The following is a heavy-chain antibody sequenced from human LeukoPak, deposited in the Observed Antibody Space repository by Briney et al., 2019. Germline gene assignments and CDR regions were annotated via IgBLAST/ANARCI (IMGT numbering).Heavy chain of an antibody. Sequence: PSETLSLTCTVSGGSISSGGYYWSWIRQHPGKGLEWIGYIYYSGSTYYNPSLKSRVTISVDTSKNQFSLKLSSVTAADTAVYYCARDRERRHIFDYWGQGTLVTVSS. D-gene: IGHD3-10*01. CDR2: IYYSGST. V-gene: IGHV4-31*03. CDR3: ARDRERRHIFDY. CDR1: GGSISSGGYY. J-gene: IGHJ4*02.